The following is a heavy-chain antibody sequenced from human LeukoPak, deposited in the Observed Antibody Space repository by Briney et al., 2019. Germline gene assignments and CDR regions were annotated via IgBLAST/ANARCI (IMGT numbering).Heavy chain of an antibody. CDR3: ARGDRVVVTASLDY. D-gene: IGHD2-21*02. V-gene: IGHV4-61*01. CDR1: GGSVSSGSYY. Sequence: SETLSFTCTVSGGSVSSGSYYWSWIRQPPGKGLEWIGYIYYSGSTNYNPSLKSRVTISVDTSKNQFSLKLSSVTAADTAVYYCARGDRVVVTASLDYWGQGTLVTVSS. J-gene: IGHJ4*02. CDR2: IYYSGST.